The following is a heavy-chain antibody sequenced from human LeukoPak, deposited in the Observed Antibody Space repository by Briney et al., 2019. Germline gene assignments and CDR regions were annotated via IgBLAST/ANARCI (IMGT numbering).Heavy chain of an antibody. Sequence: GGSLRLSCAASGFTLSGYWMHWVCQAPGEGLVWVSRINSGGSTSYADSVKGRFTISSDNAKNTLYLQMNSLRAEDTAVYYCARSNLRWFDPWGQGTLVTVSS. J-gene: IGHJ5*02. CDR3: ARSNLRWFDP. CDR1: GFTLSGYW. CDR2: INSGGST. D-gene: IGHD3-16*01. V-gene: IGHV3-74*01.